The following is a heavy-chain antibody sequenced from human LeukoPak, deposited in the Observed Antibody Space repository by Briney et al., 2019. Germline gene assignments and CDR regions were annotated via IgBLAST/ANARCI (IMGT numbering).Heavy chain of an antibody. Sequence: ASVKVSCKASGYTFIGYYIHWVRQAPGQGLEWMGWINPNSGGTNYAQRVQGRATMTRDTSISTAYMELSGLRSDDTAVYYCARDLYYYNSRDLYYDTFDIWGQGTMVTVSS. CDR2: INPNSGGT. D-gene: IGHD3-22*01. V-gene: IGHV1-2*02. CDR3: ARDLYYYNSRDLYYDTFDI. CDR1: GYTFIGYY. J-gene: IGHJ3*02.